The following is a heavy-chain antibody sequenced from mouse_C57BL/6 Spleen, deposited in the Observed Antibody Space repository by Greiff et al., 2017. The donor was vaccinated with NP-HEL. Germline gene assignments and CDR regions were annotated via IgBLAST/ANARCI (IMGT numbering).Heavy chain of an antibody. V-gene: IGHV1-50*01. CDR3: ARKGGNYGYFDV. D-gene: IGHD2-1*01. Sequence: QVQLQQPGAELVKPGASVKLSCKASGYTFTSYWMQWVKQRPGQGLEWIGEIDPSDSSTNYHHKFKGKATLTVDTSSSTAYMQLSSLTSEDSAVYYCARKGGNYGYFDVWGTGTTVTVSS. J-gene: IGHJ1*03. CDR1: GYTFTSYW. CDR2: IDPSDSST.